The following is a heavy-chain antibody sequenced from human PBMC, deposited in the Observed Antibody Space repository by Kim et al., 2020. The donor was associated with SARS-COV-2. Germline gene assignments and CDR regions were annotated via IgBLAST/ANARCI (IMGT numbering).Heavy chain of an antibody. CDR2: TSISGNTI. J-gene: IGHJ5*02. CDR3: ARENRDSSGYGWFDP. Sequence: GGSLRLSCVASGFIFSDYYMNWIRQAPGKGLEWISETSISGNTIWYADSVKGRFTISRDNAKNSVYLQMNSLRGDDTAVYYCARENRDSSGYGWFDPWGQGTLVTVSS. D-gene: IGHD3-22*01. CDR1: GFIFSDYY. V-gene: IGHV3-11*01.